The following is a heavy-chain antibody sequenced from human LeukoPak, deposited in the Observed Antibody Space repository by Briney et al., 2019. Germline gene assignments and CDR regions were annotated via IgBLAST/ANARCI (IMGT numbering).Heavy chain of an antibody. J-gene: IGHJ4*02. CDR1: GGSFSGYY. CDR3: AGGAQDPFDY. V-gene: IGHV4-34*01. Sequence: SETLSLTCAVYGGSFSGYYWSWIRQPPGKGLEWIGEINHSGSTNYNPSLKSRVTISVDTSNNQFSLKLSSVTAADTAVYYCAGGAQDPFDYWGQGTLVTVSS. CDR2: INHSGST.